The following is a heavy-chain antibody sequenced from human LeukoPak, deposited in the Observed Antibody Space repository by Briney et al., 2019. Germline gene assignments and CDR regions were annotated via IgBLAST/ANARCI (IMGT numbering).Heavy chain of an antibody. V-gene: IGHV4-34*01. CDR2: IKHSANT. J-gene: IGHJ5*02. CDR3: ARGREDTAYGNWFDP. CDR1: GGSFRRYY. Sequence: PSETLSLTCAVDGGSFRRYYLSCIRDPPAKGREWTREIKHSANTNYNPSLKSRVTISVDTSKNQFSLKLSSVPAADTAVYYCARGREDTAYGNWFDPSGQGTLVTMSS. D-gene: IGHD5-18*01.